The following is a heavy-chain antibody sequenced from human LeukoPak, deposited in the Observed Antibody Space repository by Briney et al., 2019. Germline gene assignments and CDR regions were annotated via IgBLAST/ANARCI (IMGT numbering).Heavy chain of an antibody. CDR3: ASIVVVPAAIS. V-gene: IGHV3-48*03. CDR1: GLIFSSYE. J-gene: IGHJ5*02. CDR2: ISSSGSNI. Sequence: GGSLRLSSAASGLIFSSYEMNWVRQAPGKGLEWVSYISSSGSNIYYADSVKGRFTIPRDNAKNSLYLQMNSLRAEDTAVYYCASIVVVPAAISWGQGTLVTVSS. D-gene: IGHD2-2*02.